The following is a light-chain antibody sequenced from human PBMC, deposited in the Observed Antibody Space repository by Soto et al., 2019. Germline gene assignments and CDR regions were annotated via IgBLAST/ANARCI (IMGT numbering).Light chain of an antibody. J-gene: IGKJ4*01. Sequence: IQLTQSPSSLSASIGDRVTITCRASQDISSYLAWYRQKAGKDPELLIEAASTLQSGVPSRFRGSDSGTDFAPTSGSLQPEDFATYYCQQLKKYPLSFGGGTKVEIK. CDR1: QDISSY. V-gene: IGKV1-9*01. CDR2: AAS. CDR3: QQLKKYPLS.